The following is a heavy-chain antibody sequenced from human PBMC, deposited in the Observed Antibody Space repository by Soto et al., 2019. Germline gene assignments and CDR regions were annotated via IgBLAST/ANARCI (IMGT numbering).Heavy chain of an antibody. V-gene: IGHV2-5*02. CDR3: AHSSSHLLVVIGSFDY. D-gene: IGHD3-22*01. J-gene: IGHJ4*02. CDR1: GFSLSTSGVG. Sequence: QITLKESGPTLVKPTQTLTLTCTFSGFSLSTSGVGVGWIRQPPGKALEWLALIYWDDDKRCSPSLKSRLTITKDTSKNQVVLTMTNMDPVDTATYYCAHSSSHLLVVIGSFDYWGQGTLVTVSS. CDR2: IYWDDDK.